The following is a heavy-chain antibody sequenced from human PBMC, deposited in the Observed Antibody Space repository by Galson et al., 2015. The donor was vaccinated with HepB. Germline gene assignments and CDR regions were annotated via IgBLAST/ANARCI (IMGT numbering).Heavy chain of an antibody. Sequence: SLRLSCAASGFTFSSYSMNWVRQAPGKGLEWVSSISSSSSYIYYAGSVKGRFTISRDNAKNSLYLQMNSLRAEDTAVYYCARVGRAGIFGVVALYYYGMDVWGQGTTVTVSS. CDR1: GFTFSSYS. D-gene: IGHD3-3*01. V-gene: IGHV3-21*01. CDR3: ARVGRAGIFGVVALYYYGMDV. CDR2: ISSSSSYI. J-gene: IGHJ6*02.